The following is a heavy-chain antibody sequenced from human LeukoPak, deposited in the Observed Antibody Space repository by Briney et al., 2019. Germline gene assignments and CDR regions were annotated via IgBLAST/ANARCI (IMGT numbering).Heavy chain of an antibody. CDR2: ISAYNGNT. V-gene: IGHV1-18*01. J-gene: IGHJ3*02. CDR3: ARPYNWNDVGAFDI. D-gene: IGHD1-20*01. Sequence: GASVKVSCKASGYTFTSYGISWVRQAPGQGLEWMGWISAYNGNTNYAQKLQGRVTMTTDISTSTAYMELRSLRSDDTAVYYRARPYNWNDVGAFDIWGQGTMVTVSS. CDR1: GYTFTSYG.